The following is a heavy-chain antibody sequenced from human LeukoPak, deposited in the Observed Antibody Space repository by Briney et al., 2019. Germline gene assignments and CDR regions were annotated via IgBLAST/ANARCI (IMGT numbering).Heavy chain of an antibody. V-gene: IGHV1-2*02. CDR3: ARRCHTSSYSTYYFDY. D-gene: IGHD3-22*01. J-gene: IGHJ4*02. CDR1: GDTFIAYY. CDR2: INPNSGGT. Sequence: ASVKVSCKASGDTFIAYYIHWVRQAPGQGLEWMGWINPNSGGTNYAQKFQGRVTMTRDTSISTAYMELSRLRSEDTAVYFCARRCHTSSYSTYYFDYWGQGTLVTVSS.